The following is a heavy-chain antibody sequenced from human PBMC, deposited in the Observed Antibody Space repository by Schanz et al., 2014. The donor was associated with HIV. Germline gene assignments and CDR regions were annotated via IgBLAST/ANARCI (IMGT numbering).Heavy chain of an antibody. J-gene: IGHJ6*02. CDR2: ISYDGSNQ. V-gene: IGHV3-30*03. CDR3: ARVANWDYYGMDV. D-gene: IGHD3-16*01. CDR1: GFPFSGFG. Sequence: QVQLVESGGGVVQPGTSLRLSCAASGFPFSGFGIHWVRQAPGKGLDWVAVISYDGSNQYYADSVKGRFTISRDNSENMLFLQMNSLRAEDTAVYYCARVANWDYYGMDVWGRGTTVTVSS.